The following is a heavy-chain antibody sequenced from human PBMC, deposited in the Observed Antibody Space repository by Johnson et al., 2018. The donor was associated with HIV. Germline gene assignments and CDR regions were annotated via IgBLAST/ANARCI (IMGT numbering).Heavy chain of an antibody. CDR2: IYSGGNT. V-gene: IGHV3-66*01. Sequence: VQLVESGGGLVQPGGSLRLSCAASGFTVSSNYMSWVRQAPGKGLEWVSVIYSGGNTYYADSVKGRFTISRDNSKSTLYLQMNSLRAEDTAVYYCAKVAVATAAGGVALDIWGPGTMVIVSS. D-gene: IGHD6-13*01. J-gene: IGHJ3*02. CDR3: AKVAVATAAGGVALDI. CDR1: GFTVSSNY.